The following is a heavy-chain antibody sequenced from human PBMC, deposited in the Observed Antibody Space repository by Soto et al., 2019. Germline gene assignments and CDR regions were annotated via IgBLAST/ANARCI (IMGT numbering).Heavy chain of an antibody. CDR2: INPNNGGT. Sequence: QVQLVQSGAEVKRPGASVKVSCETSGYTFIGYYVHWVRQVPGPGLEWMGWINPNNGGTKYAQRFQGRLTMTRDTSINTAYMELSRLTTDDTAVYYCARRRGNYPITEFLQYWGQGTLITVSS. CDR1: GYTFIGYY. J-gene: IGHJ1*01. CDR3: ARRRGNYPITEFLQY. D-gene: IGHD3-10*01. V-gene: IGHV1-2*02.